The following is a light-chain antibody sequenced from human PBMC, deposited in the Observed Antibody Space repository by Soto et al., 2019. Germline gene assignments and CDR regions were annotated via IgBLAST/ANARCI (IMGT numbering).Light chain of an antibody. V-gene: IGKV3-11*01. J-gene: IGKJ1*01. CDR3: QQRSNWPRT. Sequence: ELLFTQSPATLSLSPGERATLSCRASQSVSIDLGWYQQKPGQAPRLLIYDASNRATGIPARFSGSGSGTEFTLTISSLEPEDIAVYYCQQRSNWPRTFGQGTKVDIK. CDR1: QSVSID. CDR2: DAS.